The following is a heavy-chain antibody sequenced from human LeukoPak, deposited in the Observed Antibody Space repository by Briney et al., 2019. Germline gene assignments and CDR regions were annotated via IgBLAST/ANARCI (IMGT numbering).Heavy chain of an antibody. CDR3: ARGKQQNYLYYMDV. CDR1: GGSISNYY. V-gene: IGHV4-59*01. Sequence: SETLSLTCSVSGGSISNYYWSWIRQPPGKGLEWIGYIYYSAGYNPSLKSRVTISVDTSKNQFSLKLNSVTAADTAVYYCARGKQQNYLYYMDVWGKGTTVTVSS. D-gene: IGHD5-18*01. J-gene: IGHJ6*03. CDR2: IYYSA.